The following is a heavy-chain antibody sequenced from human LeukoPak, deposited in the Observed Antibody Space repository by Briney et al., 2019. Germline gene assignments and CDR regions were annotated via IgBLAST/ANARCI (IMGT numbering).Heavy chain of an antibody. D-gene: IGHD5-24*01. V-gene: IGHV1-18*04. CDR3: ARAGITGAYYYYYMDV. J-gene: IGHJ6*03. CDR2: ISAYNGNT. CDR1: GYTFTGYY. Sequence: ASVKVSCKASGYTFTGYYMHWVRQAPGQGLEWMGWISAYNGNTNYAQKLQGRVTMTTDTSASTAYMELRSLRSDDTAIYYCARAGITGAYYYYYMDVWGKGTTITVSS.